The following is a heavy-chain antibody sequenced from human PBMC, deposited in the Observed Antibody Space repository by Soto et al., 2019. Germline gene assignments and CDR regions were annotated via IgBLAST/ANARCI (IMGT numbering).Heavy chain of an antibody. J-gene: IGHJ5*02. CDR3: ARGPRMYYYDSSGYYWFDP. Sequence: SETLSLTCAVSGGSISSNNWWSWVRQPPGKGLEWIGEINHSGSTNYNPSLKSRVTISVDTSKNQFSLKLSSVTAADTAVYYCARGPRMYYYDSSGYYWFDPWGQGTLVTVSS. V-gene: IGHV4-4*02. CDR1: GGSISSNNW. D-gene: IGHD3-22*01. CDR2: INHSGST.